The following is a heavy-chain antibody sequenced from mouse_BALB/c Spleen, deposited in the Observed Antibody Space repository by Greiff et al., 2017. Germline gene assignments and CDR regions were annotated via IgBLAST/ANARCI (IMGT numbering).Heavy chain of an antibody. Sequence: EVQVVESGGGLVKLGGSLKLSCAASGFTFSSYYMSWVRQTPEKRLELVAAINSNGGSTYYPDTVKGRFTISRDNAKNTLYLQMSSLKSEDTALYYCARHYDGYSSIAMDYWGQGTSVTVSS. CDR1: GFTFSSYY. CDR3: ARHYDGYSSIAMDY. V-gene: IGHV5-6-2*01. D-gene: IGHD2-3*01. J-gene: IGHJ4*01. CDR2: INSNGGST.